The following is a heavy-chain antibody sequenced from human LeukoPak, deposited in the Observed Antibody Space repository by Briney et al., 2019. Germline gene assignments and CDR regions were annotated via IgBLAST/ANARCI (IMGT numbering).Heavy chain of an antibody. Sequence: ASVKVSCKASGYTFTGYYMHWVRQAPGQGLEWMGIINPSGGSTSYAQKFQGRVTMTRDTSTSTVYMELSSLRSEDTAVYYCARDPVTMIVVPYYAFDIWGQGTMVTVSS. CDR3: ARDPVTMIVVPYYAFDI. CDR1: GYTFTGYY. CDR2: INPSGGST. D-gene: IGHD3-22*01. V-gene: IGHV1-46*01. J-gene: IGHJ3*02.